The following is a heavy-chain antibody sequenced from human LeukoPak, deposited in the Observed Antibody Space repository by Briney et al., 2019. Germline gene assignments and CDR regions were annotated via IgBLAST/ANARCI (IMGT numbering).Heavy chain of an antibody. Sequence: SXVRXXXXXGXXWXXXISVSGSRKYYADSVKGRFTIYRENEKKTLYLQMNSLRAEDTAVYYCASRPRGVVVPAANHWGQGTLVTVSS. CDR2: ISVSGSRK. V-gene: IGHV3-23*01. CDR3: ASRPRGVVVPAANH. D-gene: IGHD2-2*01. J-gene: IGHJ5*02.